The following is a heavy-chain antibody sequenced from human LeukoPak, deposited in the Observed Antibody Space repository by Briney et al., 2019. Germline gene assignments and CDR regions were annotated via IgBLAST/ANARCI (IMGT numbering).Heavy chain of an antibody. V-gene: IGHV3-30*02. CDR2: IRYDGSNK. Sequence: GGSLRLSCAASGFTFSSYGMHWVRQAPGKGLEWVAVIRYDGSNKYYADSVKGRFTISRDNSKNTLYLQMNSLRAEDTAVYYCAKESPFVWFGESHYFDYWGQGTLVTVSS. CDR1: GFTFSSYG. J-gene: IGHJ4*02. CDR3: AKESPFVWFGESHYFDY. D-gene: IGHD3-10*01.